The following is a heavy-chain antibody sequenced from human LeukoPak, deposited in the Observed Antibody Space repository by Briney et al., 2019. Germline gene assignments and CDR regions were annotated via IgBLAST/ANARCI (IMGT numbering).Heavy chain of an antibody. J-gene: IGHJ6*03. CDR1: GFAFDEHG. D-gene: IGHD1-26*01. CDR2: ISASGTIT. Sequence: GGSLRLSCTAFGFAFDEHGMSWVRQAPGKGLEWVSVISASGTITNYADSVKGRFTVSRDKSKNTLVLQMDSLRAEDTAVYYCAKLGGNYSPYYSYMDVWGKGTTVTVSS. CDR3: AKLGGNYSPYYSYMDV. V-gene: IGHV3-23*01.